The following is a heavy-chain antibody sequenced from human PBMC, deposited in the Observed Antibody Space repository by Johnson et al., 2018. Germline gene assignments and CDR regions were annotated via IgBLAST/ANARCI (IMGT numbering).Heavy chain of an antibody. D-gene: IGHD2-21*01. CDR2: IGSAGDT. J-gene: IGHJ6*02. CDR1: GFSFRKYD. V-gene: IGHV3-13*01. Sequence: VQLVQSGGGVVQPGRSXRLSCAASGFSFRKYDMHWVRQRTGKGLEWVSAIGSAGDTYYPNSVKGRFTISRENAKNSLFLQMNSLTAGDTAVYYCTRGDLSYSGMDVWGQGTTVTVSS. CDR3: TRGDLSYSGMDV.